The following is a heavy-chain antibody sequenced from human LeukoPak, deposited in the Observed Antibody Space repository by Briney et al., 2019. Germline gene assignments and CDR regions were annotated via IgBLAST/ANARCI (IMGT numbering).Heavy chain of an antibody. Sequence: PGGSLRLSCAASGFSFSSYAMSWVRQVPGKGLEWVSAISGSGGTTYYADSVKGRFTISRDNSKNTLYLQMNSLRAEDTAVYYCARASSGSYWFRAYYFDYWGQGTLVTVSS. CDR3: ARASSGSYWFRAYYFDY. CDR2: ISGSGGTT. CDR1: GFSFSSYA. V-gene: IGHV3-23*01. J-gene: IGHJ4*02. D-gene: IGHD1-26*01.